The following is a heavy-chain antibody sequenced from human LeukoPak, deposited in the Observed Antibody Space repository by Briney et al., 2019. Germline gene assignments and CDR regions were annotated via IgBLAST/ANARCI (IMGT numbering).Heavy chain of an antibody. CDR3: ARERECSSTSCCEDLYYYYYGMDV. Sequence: GASVKVSCKASGYTFTSYDINWVRQAPGQGLEWMGWISAYNGNTNYAQKLQGRVTMTTDTSTSTAYMELRSLRSDDTAVYYCARERECSSTSCCEDLYYYYYGMDVWGQGTTVTVSS. J-gene: IGHJ6*02. CDR1: GYTFTSYD. CDR2: ISAYNGNT. V-gene: IGHV1-18*01. D-gene: IGHD2-2*01.